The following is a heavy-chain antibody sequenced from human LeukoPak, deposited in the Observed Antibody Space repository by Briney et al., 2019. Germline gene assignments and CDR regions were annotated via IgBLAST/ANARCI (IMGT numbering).Heavy chain of an antibody. V-gene: IGHV1-2*02. D-gene: IGHD3-22*01. J-gene: IGHJ4*02. CDR2: ISPNSGGT. CDR3: ARDDSSGYYFFDY. Sequence: GASVKVSCKASGYTFTGYYMHWVRQAPGQGLEWMGWISPNSGGTNYAQKFQGRVTMTRDTSISTAYMELSRLRSDDTAVYYCARDDSSGYYFFDYWGQGTLVTVSS. CDR1: GYTFTGYY.